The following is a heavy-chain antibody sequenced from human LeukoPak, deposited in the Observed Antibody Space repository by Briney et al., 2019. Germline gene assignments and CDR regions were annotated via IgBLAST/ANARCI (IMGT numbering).Heavy chain of an antibody. J-gene: IGHJ4*02. CDR3: ARSLQQLALGY. V-gene: IGHV4-59*11. CDR2: IYYSGST. Sequence: SETLSLTCTVSGGSISSHYWSWIRQPPGKGLEWIGYIYYSGSTNYNPSLKSRVTISVDTSKNQFSLKLSSVTPADTAVYYCARSLQQLALGYWGQGTLVTVSS. D-gene: IGHD6-13*01. CDR1: GGSISSHY.